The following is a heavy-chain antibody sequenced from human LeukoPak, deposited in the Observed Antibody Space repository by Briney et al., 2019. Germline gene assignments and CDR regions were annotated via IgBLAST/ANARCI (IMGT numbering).Heavy chain of an antibody. CDR1: GFTFSNAW. D-gene: IGHD2-2*01. J-gene: IGHJ4*02. V-gene: IGHV3-15*01. Sequence: GGSLRLSCAASGFTFSNAWMSWVRQAPWKGLEWVGRIKSKTDGGTTDYAAPVKGRFTISRDDSKNTLYLQMNSLKTEDTAVYYCTGIVVVPAATVDYWGQGTLVTVSS. CDR3: TGIVVVPAATVDY. CDR2: IKSKTDGGTT.